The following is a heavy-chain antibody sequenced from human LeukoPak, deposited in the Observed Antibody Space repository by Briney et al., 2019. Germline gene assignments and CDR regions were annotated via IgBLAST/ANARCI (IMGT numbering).Heavy chain of an antibody. CDR2: INAGNGNT. Sequence: ASVKVSCKASGYTFTSYAMHWVRQAPGQRLEWMGWINAGNGNTKYSQKFQGRVTITRGTSASTAYMELSSLRSEDTAVYYCARGTRYSYDSGGPEKGLDSWGKEPLVPVS. V-gene: IGHV1-3*01. J-gene: IGHJ4*02. D-gene: IGHD3-22*01. CDR1: GYTFTSYA. CDR3: ARGTRYSYDSGGPEKGLDS.